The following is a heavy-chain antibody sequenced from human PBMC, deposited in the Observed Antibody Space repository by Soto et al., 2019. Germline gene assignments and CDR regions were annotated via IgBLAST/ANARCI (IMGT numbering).Heavy chain of an antibody. Sequence: QVQLQESGPGLVKPSETLSLTCTVSGGSISSYYWSWIRQPAGKGLEWIGRIYTSGSTNYNPSLKSRVTMSVDTSKNQFSLKLSSVTAADTAVYYCARAPYRYNWNADVYYYYYGMDVWGQGTTVTVSS. D-gene: IGHD1-1*01. V-gene: IGHV4-4*07. CDR2: IYTSGST. J-gene: IGHJ6*02. CDR1: GGSISSYY. CDR3: ARAPYRYNWNADVYYYYYGMDV.